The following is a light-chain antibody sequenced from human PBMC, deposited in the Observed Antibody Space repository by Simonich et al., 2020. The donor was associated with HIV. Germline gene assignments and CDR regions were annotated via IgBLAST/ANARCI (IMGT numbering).Light chain of an antibody. CDR2: WAA. Sequence: DIVMTQSPDSLAVSLGERATINCKSSQSVVYSSNNKNYLAWYQQKSGQPPKLLIYWAATRESGVPDRFSGSGSGTDFTLTISSLQAEDVAVYYCQQYYSTLYTFGQGTKLEIK. V-gene: IGKV4-1*01. CDR1: QSVVYSSNNKNY. J-gene: IGKJ2*01. CDR3: QQYYSTLYT.